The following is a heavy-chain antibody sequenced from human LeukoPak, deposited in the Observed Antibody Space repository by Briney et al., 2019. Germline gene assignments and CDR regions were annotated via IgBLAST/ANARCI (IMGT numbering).Heavy chain of an antibody. CDR2: ISSSSSTI. Sequence: HPGGSLRLSCAASGFTFSSYSMNWVRQAPGKGLEWVSYISSSSSTIYYADSVKGRFTISRDNAKNSLYLQMHSLRAEDTAVYYCGRAPGSLLPVGLDYWGQGTLVSVSS. CDR1: GFTFSSYS. V-gene: IGHV3-48*01. CDR3: GRAPGSLLPVGLDY. D-gene: IGHD2-15*01. J-gene: IGHJ4*02.